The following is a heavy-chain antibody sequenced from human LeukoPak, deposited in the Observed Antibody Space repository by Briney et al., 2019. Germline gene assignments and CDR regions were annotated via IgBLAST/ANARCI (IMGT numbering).Heavy chain of an antibody. Sequence: GGSLRLSCAASGFSFSNYGMSWVRQAPGKGLEWVSGINWNGGSTGYADSVKGRFTISRDNAGSSVNLRMNSLRAEDTAVYYCAREPFSMARESTRNAFDIWGQGTMVTVSS. V-gene: IGHV3-20*04. CDR2: INWNGGST. CDR3: AREPFSMARESTRNAFDI. CDR1: GFSFSNYG. J-gene: IGHJ3*02. D-gene: IGHD3-10*01.